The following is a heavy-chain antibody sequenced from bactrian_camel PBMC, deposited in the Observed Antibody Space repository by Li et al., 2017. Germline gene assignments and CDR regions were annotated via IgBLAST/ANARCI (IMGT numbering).Heavy chain of an antibody. J-gene: IGHJ4*01. CDR1: RYMYDNGC. CDR2: IDTDGST. V-gene: IGHV3S53*01. CDR3: AARSVPNCVGNYWSKWSYVN. Sequence: HVQLVESGGGSVAAGGPLRLSCAASRYMYDNGCMGWFRQAPGKEREGVATIDTDGSTRYADSVKGRFTLSKDNAKNTLYLQMNSLKPEDTAMYYCAARSVPNCVGNYWSKWSYVNWGQGTQVTVS. D-gene: IGHD3*01.